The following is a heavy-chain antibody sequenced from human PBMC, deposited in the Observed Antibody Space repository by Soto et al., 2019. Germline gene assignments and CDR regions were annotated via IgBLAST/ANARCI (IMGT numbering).Heavy chain of an antibody. V-gene: IGHV3-30*18. CDR2: ISYDGSNK. D-gene: IGHD5-18*01. CDR3: AKDDTAMVDYYYGMDV. Sequence: GGSLRLSCAASGFTFSSYGMHWVRQAPGKGLEWVAVISYDGSNKYYADSVKGRFTISRDNSKNTLYLQMNSLRAEDTAVYYCAKDDTAMVDYYYGMDVWGQGTTVTVSS. CDR1: GFTFSSYG. J-gene: IGHJ6*02.